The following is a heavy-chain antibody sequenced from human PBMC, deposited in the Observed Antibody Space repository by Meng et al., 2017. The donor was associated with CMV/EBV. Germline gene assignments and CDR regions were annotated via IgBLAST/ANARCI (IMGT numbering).Heavy chain of an antibody. V-gene: IGHV4-59*01. Sequence: SETLSLTCTVSGASISSYYWSWIRQPPGKGLEWIGHIYYSGSISYNPSLKSRVAMSVDTSKNQFSLKLSSVTAADTAVYYCASQYSGSYYHEFEYWGQGTLVTVSS. CDR2: IYYSGSI. D-gene: IGHD1-26*01. CDR3: ASQYSGSYYHEFEY. CDR1: GASISSYY. J-gene: IGHJ4*02.